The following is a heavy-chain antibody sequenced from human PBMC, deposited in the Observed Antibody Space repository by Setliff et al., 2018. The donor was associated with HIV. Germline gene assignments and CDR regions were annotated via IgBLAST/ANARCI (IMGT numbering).Heavy chain of an antibody. CDR2: ISSSSSYI. D-gene: IGHD2-15*01. CDR3: ARGLGYCSGGSCSYNWFDP. V-gene: IGHV3-21*01. CDR1: GFTFSSYS. Sequence: GGSLRLSCAASGFTFSSYSMNWVRQAPGKGLEWVSSISSSSSYIYYADSVKGRFTISRDNAKNSLYLQMNSLRAEDTAVYYCARGLGYCSGGSCSYNWFDPWGQGTLVTVSS. J-gene: IGHJ5*02.